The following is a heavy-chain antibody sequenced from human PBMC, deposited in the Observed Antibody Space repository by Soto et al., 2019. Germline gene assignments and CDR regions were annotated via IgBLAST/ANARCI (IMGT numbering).Heavy chain of an antibody. V-gene: IGHV4-30-2*01. CDR1: GGSISSGGYS. CDR2: IYHSGST. D-gene: IGHD3-16*01. J-gene: IGHJ3*02. Sequence: SETLSLTCAVSGGSISSGGYSWSWIRQPPGKGLEWIGYIYHSGSTYYNPSLKSRVTISVDRSKNQFSLKLSSVTAADTAVYYCARATLYALDAFDIWGQGTMVTVSS. CDR3: ARATLYALDAFDI.